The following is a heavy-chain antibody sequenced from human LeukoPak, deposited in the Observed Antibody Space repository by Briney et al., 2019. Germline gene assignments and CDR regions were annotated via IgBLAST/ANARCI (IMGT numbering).Heavy chain of an antibody. CDR2: IYYSGRT. V-gene: IGHV4-38-2*01. Sequence: SETLSLTCAVSGYSISSGYYWGWIRQPPGKGLEWIGSIYYSGRTYYNPSLKSRVTISVDTSKNQFSLNLRFVTAADTAVYYCARYHDSSDYWGQGTLVTVSS. J-gene: IGHJ4*02. CDR3: ARYHDSSDY. CDR1: GYSISSGYY. D-gene: IGHD3-22*01.